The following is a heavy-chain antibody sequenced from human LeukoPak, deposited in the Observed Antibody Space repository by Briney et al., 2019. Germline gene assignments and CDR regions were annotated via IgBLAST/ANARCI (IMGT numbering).Heavy chain of an antibody. Sequence: VGSLRLSCAASGFTFSSYEMNWVRQAPGKGLEWVSYISSSASTVYYADSVKGRFTISRDNAKNSLYLQMNSLRVEDTAVYYCARGEYYYDGGYWGQGTLVTVSS. CDR1: GFTFSSYE. V-gene: IGHV3-48*03. D-gene: IGHD3-22*01. CDR3: ARGEYYYDGGY. J-gene: IGHJ1*01. CDR2: ISSSASTV.